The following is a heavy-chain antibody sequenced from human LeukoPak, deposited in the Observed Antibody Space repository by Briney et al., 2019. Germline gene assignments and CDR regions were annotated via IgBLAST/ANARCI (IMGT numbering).Heavy chain of an antibody. Sequence: GGSLSLFCGAWSFPLCNFGVSGVRRAPGKGLEWVANIKQDGSETYYVDSVRGRFTISRDNAKKSLYLQMNSLRAEDTAVYYCARDFWGAYRVDYFDYWGQGTLVTVSS. V-gene: IGHV3-7*01. J-gene: IGHJ4*02. D-gene: IGHD3-3*01. CDR3: ARDFWGAYRVDYFDY. CDR1: SFPLCNFG. CDR2: IKQDGSET.